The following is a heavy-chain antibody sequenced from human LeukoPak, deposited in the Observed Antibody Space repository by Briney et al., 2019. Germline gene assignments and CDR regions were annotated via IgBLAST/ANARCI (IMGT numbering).Heavy chain of an antibody. V-gene: IGHV4-34*01. D-gene: IGHD3-22*01. CDR1: GGSSSGYY. CDR3: ARSKSITMIVVVYYYFDY. CDR2: INHSGST. Sequence: PETLSLTCAVSGGSSSGYYWSWIRQPPGKGLECMGEINHSGSTNYKSSLKSRVTISVATSKTQCSLKLSSVTAADTAVYYCARSKSITMIVVVYYYFDYWGQGTLVTVSS. J-gene: IGHJ4*02.